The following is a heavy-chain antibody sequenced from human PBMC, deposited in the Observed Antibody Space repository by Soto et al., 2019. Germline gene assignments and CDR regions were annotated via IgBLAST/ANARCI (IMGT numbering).Heavy chain of an antibody. CDR1: GFAFSSYW. Sequence: EVQLVESGGGLVQPGGSLRLSCAASGFAFSSYWMHWVRQAPGKGLVWVSRSNSDGSSTNYADSVKGRFTISRDNAKNPLYLQMNSLRAEDTAVYYCARDQTAGDWFDPWGQGTLVTVSS. CDR2: SNSDGSST. V-gene: IGHV3-74*01. D-gene: IGHD2-21*02. J-gene: IGHJ5*02. CDR3: ARDQTAGDWFDP.